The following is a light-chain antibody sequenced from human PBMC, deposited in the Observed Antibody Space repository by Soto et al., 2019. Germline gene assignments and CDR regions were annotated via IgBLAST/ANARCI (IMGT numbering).Light chain of an antibody. CDR1: QTIRTW. CDR2: KAS. J-gene: IGKJ4*01. CDR3: LQDYNYPLT. V-gene: IGKV1-5*03. Sequence: DIQMTQSPSTLSASVGDRVTIVCRASQTIRTWLAWYRQKPGKAPKLLIYKASSLESGVPSRFSGSGSGTDFTLTISRLQPEDFATYYCLQDYNYPLTFGGGTKV.